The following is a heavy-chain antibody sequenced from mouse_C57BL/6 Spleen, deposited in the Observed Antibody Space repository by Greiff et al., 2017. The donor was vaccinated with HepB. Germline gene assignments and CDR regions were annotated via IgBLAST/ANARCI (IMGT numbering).Heavy chain of an antibody. CDR2: IDPETGGT. J-gene: IGHJ2*01. Sequence: VQRVESGAELVRPGASVTLSCKASGYTFTDYEMHWVKQTPVHGLEWIGAIDPETGGTAYNQKFKGKAILTADKSSSTAYMELRSLTSEDSAVYYCTSPRHYFDYWGQGTTLTVSS. CDR1: GYTFTDYE. CDR3: TSPRHYFDY. V-gene: IGHV1-15*01.